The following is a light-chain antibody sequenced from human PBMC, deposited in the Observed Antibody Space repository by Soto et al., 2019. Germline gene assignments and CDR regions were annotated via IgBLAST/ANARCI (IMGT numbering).Light chain of an antibody. J-gene: IGLJ3*02. V-gene: IGLV1-44*01. CDR1: SSNIGSNT. CDR3: AAWDDRLNGPV. Sequence: QSVLTQPPSASGTPGQRVTISCSGSSSNIGSNTVNWYQQVPGAAPKLLIYNNDHRPSGVPDRFSGSESGTSASLAISGLQSADEADYYCAAWDDRLNGPVFGGGTKLTVL. CDR2: NND.